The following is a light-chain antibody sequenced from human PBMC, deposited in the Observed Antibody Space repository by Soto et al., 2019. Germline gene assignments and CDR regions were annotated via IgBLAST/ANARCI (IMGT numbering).Light chain of an antibody. CDR3: QQYYTWPPYT. CDR2: GAS. Sequence: IVMTQSPATLSVSPGERVTLYCRASETVRTNLAWFQQKPGQTPRLLIFGASTRATGIPTRFTGSGSETEFTLTVGSLQSEDLAVYYCQQYYTWPPYTFGEGTKLEIK. V-gene: IGKV3-15*01. CDR1: ETVRTN. J-gene: IGKJ2*01.